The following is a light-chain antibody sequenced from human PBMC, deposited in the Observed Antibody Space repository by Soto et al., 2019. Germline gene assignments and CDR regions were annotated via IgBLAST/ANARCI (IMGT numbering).Light chain of an antibody. CDR2: EVS. Sequence: QSALNQPASVSGSPGQSITISCAGTSSDVGGYNYVSWYQQHPKKAPKLLIYEVSNRPSGVSNRFSGSKSGNTASLTISGLQAEDEADYYCSSYTSSSTGGYVFGTGTKLTVL. CDR1: SSDVGGYNY. V-gene: IGLV2-14*01. CDR3: SSYTSSSTGGYV. J-gene: IGLJ1*01.